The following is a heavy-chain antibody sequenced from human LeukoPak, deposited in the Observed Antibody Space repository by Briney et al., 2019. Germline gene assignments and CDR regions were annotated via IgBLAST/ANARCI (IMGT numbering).Heavy chain of an antibody. Sequence: ASVKFSCKASVYTFTSYDINWVRQATGQGLAWMGWMNPNSGNTGYAQKFQDRVTITRNTPISTAYIELSSLRSEDTAVYYCARGYGGSYFTYYYYMDVWGKGTTVTVSS. CDR1: VYTFTSYD. CDR2: MNPNSGNT. D-gene: IGHD1-26*01. J-gene: IGHJ6*03. V-gene: IGHV1-8*03. CDR3: ARGYGGSYFTYYYYMDV.